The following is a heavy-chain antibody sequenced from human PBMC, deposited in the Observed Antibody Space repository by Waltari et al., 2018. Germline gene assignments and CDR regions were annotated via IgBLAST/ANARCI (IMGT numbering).Heavy chain of an antibody. Sequence: EVQLVESGGGLVQPGGSLRLSCAASGFTFSSYEMNWVRQAPGKGLELVSYSRSSGSTIYYADSVKGRFTISRDNAKNSLYLQMNSLRAEDTAVYYCARGRGSYDAFDIWGQGTMVTVSS. D-gene: IGHD1-26*01. CDR1: GFTFSSYE. J-gene: IGHJ3*02. V-gene: IGHV3-48*03. CDR2: SRSSGSTI. CDR3: ARGRGSYDAFDI.